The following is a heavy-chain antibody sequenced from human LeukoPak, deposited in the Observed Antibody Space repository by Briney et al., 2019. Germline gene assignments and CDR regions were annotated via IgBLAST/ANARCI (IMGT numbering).Heavy chain of an antibody. V-gene: IGHV4-38-2*01. CDR1: GYSISSGYY. CDR3: ARTYGSSSGFDY. J-gene: IGHJ4*02. Sequence: SETLSLTCAVSGYSISSGYYWGWIRQPPGKGLEWIGSMFHSGNTYHNPSLKSRVTLSVDTSKNQFSLNLSSVAATDTAVYYCARTYGSSSGFDYWGQGTLVTVSS. D-gene: IGHD6-6*01. CDR2: MFHSGNT.